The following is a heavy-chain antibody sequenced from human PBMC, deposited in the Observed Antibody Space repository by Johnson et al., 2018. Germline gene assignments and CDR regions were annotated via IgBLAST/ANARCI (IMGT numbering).Heavy chain of an antibody. D-gene: IGHD3-3*01. CDR2: INSGSTYI. CDR1: GFTFSSYG. V-gene: IGHV3-21*01. CDR3: ARAGGGFLENYYYYAMDV. J-gene: IGHJ6*02. Sequence: EVQLVESGGGLVKPGGSLRLSCAASGFTFSSYGLNWVRQAPGKGLEWVSSINSGSTYIYYADSMKGRFTISRDNGKNSLYLQMNSLRAEDTAVYYCARAGGGFLENYYYYAMDVWGQGTTVTVSS.